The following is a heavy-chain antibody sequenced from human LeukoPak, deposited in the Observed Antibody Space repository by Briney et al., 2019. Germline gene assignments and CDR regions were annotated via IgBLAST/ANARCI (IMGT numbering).Heavy chain of an antibody. CDR1: GYTFTGYY. D-gene: IGHD3-3*01. V-gene: IGHV1-2*02. J-gene: IGHJ5*02. Sequence: ASVKVFCKASGYTFTGYYMHWVRQAPGQGLEWMGWINPNSGGTNYAQKFQGRATITRNTSISTAYMELSSLRSEDTAVYYCAREMHYDFWSGYYTGIASGWFDPWGQGTLVTVSS. CDR3: AREMHYDFWSGYYTGIASGWFDP. CDR2: INPNSGGT.